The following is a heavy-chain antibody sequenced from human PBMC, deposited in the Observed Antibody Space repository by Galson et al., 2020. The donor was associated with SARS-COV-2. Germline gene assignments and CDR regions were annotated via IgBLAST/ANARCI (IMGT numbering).Heavy chain of an antibody. CDR3: ARAAKDYYDSSGYYYRGAFDI. CDR2: IYYSGST. V-gene: IGHV4-31*03. Sequence: SETLSLTCTVSGGSISSGGYYWSWIRQHPGKGLEWIGYIYYSGSTYYNPSLKSRVTISVDTSKNQFSLKLSSVTAADTAVYYCARAAKDYYDSSGYYYRGAFDIWGQGTMVTVSS. CDR1: GGSISSGGYY. J-gene: IGHJ3*02. D-gene: IGHD3-22*01.